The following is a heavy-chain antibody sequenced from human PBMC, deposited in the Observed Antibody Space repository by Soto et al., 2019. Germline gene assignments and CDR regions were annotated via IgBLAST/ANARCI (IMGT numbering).Heavy chain of an antibody. V-gene: IGHV3-23*01. CDR2: ISGSGGST. CDR1: GFTFSSYA. Sequence: EVQLLESGGGLVQPGGSLRLSCAASGFTFSSYAMSWVRQAPGKGLEWVSAISGSGGSTYYADSVKGRFTISRDNSKNTLYQQMNSLRAEDTAVYYCAKDQAVTTKKGGYWGQGTLVTVSS. J-gene: IGHJ4*02. D-gene: IGHD4-17*01. CDR3: AKDQAVTTKKGGY.